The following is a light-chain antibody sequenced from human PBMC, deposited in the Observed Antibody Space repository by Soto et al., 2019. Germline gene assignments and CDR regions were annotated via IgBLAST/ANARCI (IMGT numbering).Light chain of an antibody. CDR3: CSDAGSRPPYV. CDR1: SSDVGSYNL. Sequence: QSALTQPASVSGSPGQSITISCTGTSSDVGSYNLVSWYQQHPGKAPKLMIYEVSKRPSGVSNRFSGSKSGNTASLTISGLQAEDEADYYCCSDAGSRPPYVFGTGTKLTVL. V-gene: IGLV2-23*02. J-gene: IGLJ1*01. CDR2: EVS.